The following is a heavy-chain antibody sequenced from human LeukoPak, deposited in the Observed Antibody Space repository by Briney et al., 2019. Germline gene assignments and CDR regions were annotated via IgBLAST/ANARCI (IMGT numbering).Heavy chain of an antibody. CDR3: ASNEYQHS. Sequence: GGSLRLSCAASGLTFSSYAMTWVRQAPGKGLEWVSIIRISGANTYHADSVKGRFTISRDNSKNTLYLQMTNLRAADTAVYYCASNEYQHSWGQGTLVTVSS. CDR1: GLTFSSYA. J-gene: IGHJ5*02. V-gene: IGHV3-23*01. CDR2: IRISGANT. D-gene: IGHD2-2*01.